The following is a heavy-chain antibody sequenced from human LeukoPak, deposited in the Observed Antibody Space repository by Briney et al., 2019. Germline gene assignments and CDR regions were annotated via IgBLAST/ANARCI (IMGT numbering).Heavy chain of an antibody. V-gene: IGHV3-21*01. D-gene: IGHD4-17*01. CDR2: ISSSSDYI. J-gene: IGHJ4*02. CDR3: ARGLDYGDYRGAFDY. CDR1: EFTFNTYS. Sequence: PGGSLRLSCAASEFTFNTYSMNWVRQAPGKGLEWVSSISSSSDYIYYADSVKGRFTISRDNAKNSLYLQMNSLRAEDTAVYYCARGLDYGDYRGAFDYWGQGTLVTVSS.